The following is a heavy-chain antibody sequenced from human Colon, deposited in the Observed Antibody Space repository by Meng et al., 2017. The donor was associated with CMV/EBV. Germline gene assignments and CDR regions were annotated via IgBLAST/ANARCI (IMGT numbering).Heavy chain of an antibody. CDR3: ARGGQLVRSSFDY. Sequence: VSGGSIKSGNDYWGWIRQPPGKGLEWIGTIYYSGSTYYKSSLESRVTISINTSKNQFSLRLSSVTAADTAVYFCARGGQLVRSSFDYWGPGSLVTVSS. J-gene: IGHJ4*02. V-gene: IGHV4-39*07. CDR1: GGSIKSGNDY. CDR2: IYYSGST. D-gene: IGHD6-6*01.